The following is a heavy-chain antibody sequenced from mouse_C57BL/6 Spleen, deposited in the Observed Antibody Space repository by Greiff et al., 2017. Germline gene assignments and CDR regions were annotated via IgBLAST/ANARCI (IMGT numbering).Heavy chain of an antibody. V-gene: IGHV1-4*01. D-gene: IGHD1-1*01. Sequence: QVQLKESGAELARPGASVKMSCKASGYTFTSYTMHWVKQRPGQGLEWIGYINPSSGYTKYNQKFKDKATLTADKSSSTAYMQLSSLTSEDSAVYYCARDYGSGYGYFDVWGTGTTVTVSS. CDR3: ARDYGSGYGYFDV. J-gene: IGHJ1*03. CDR2: INPSSGYT. CDR1: GYTFTSYT.